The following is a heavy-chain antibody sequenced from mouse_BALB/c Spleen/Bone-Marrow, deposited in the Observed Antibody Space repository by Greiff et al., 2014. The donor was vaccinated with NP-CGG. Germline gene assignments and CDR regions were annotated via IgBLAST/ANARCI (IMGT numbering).Heavy chain of an antibody. CDR1: GYTFTSYY. CDR2: INPSNGGT. CDR3: TRENYGFAY. Sequence: VQLQQSGAELVKPGASVKLSCKASGYTFTSYYMYWVKQRPGKGLEWIGEINPSNGGTNFNEKFKSKATLTVDKSSSTAYMQLSSLTSEDSACYYCTRENYGFAYWGQGTLVTVSA. D-gene: IGHD1-1*02. J-gene: IGHJ3*01. V-gene: IGHV1S81*02.